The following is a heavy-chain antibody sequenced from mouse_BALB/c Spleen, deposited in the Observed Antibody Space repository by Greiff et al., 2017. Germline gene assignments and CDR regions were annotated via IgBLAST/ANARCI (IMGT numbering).Heavy chain of an antibody. CDR3: ARGWLLRAMDY. J-gene: IGHJ4*01. D-gene: IGHD2-3*01. V-gene: IGHV5-6*03. CDR1: GFTFSSYA. Sequence: DVKLVESGGGLVKPGGSLKLSCAASGFTFSSYAMSWVRQTPEKRLEWVASISSGGSYTYYPDSVKGRFTISRDNAKNNLYLQMSSLKSEDTAMYYCARGWLLRAMDYWGQGTSVTVSS. CDR2: ISSGGSYT.